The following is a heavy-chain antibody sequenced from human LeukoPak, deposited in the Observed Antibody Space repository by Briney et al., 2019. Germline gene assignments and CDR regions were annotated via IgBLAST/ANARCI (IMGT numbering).Heavy chain of an antibody. CDR1: GYAFTGYA. Sequence: ASVKVSCKASGYAFTGYAMNWVRQAPGQGLEYMGWINPGSGETNYALKFQGRVTITRDTSISTAYMELSSLRSEDTAVYYCARGYSGSYSYWFDPWGQGTLLTVSS. D-gene: IGHD1-26*01. CDR2: INPGSGET. J-gene: IGHJ5*02. CDR3: ARGYSGSYSYWFDP. V-gene: IGHV1-8*03.